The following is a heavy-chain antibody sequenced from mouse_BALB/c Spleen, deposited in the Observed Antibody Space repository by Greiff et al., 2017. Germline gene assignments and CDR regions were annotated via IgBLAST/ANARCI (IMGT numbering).Heavy chain of an antibody. CDR1: GYTFTDYW. J-gene: IGHJ2*01. CDR3: ARDWDDY. CDR2: IDTSDSYT. D-gene: IGHD4-1*01. Sequence: QVQLQQPGAELVMPGASVKMSCKASGYTFTDYWMHWVKQRPGQGLEWIGAIDTSDSYTSYNQKFKGKATFTADTSSNTAYMQLSSLTSEDSAVYYCARDWDDYWGQGTTLTVSS. V-gene: IGHV1-69*01.